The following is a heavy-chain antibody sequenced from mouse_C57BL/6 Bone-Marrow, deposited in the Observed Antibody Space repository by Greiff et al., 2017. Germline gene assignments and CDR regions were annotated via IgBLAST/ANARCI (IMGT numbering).Heavy chain of an antibody. CDR3: TAIYYDYPLSMDY. J-gene: IGHJ4*01. V-gene: IGHV14-4*01. CDR2: IDPENGDT. CDR1: GFNIKDDY. D-gene: IGHD2-4*01. Sequence: DVKLQESGAELVRPGASVKLSCTASGFNIKDDYMHWVKQRPEQGLEWIGWIDPENGDTEYASKFQGKATITADTSSNTAYLQLSSLTSEDTAVYYCTAIYYDYPLSMDYWGQGTSVTVSS.